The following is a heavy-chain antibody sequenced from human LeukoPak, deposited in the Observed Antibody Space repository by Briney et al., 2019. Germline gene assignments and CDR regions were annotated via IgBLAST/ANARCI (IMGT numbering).Heavy chain of an antibody. D-gene: IGHD3-10*01. CDR3: ARGVTMVRFDP. CDR1: GGSISSSSYY. Sequence: PSETLSLTCTVSGGSISSSSYYWGWIRQPPGKGLEWIGSIYYSGSTYYNPSLKSRVTISVDTSKNQFSLKLSSVTAADTAVYYCARGVTMVRFDPWDQGTLVTVSS. V-gene: IGHV4-39*07. J-gene: IGHJ5*02. CDR2: IYYSGST.